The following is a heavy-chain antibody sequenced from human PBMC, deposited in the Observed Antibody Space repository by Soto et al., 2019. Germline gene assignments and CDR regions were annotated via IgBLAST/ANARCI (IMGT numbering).Heavy chain of an antibody. CDR2: ISGSGGST. Sequence: GGSLRLSCAASGFTFSSYAMSWVRQAPGKGLEWVSAISGSGGSTYYADSVKGRFTISRDNSKNTLYLQMNSLRAEDTAVYYCAKDRESGYDWYYFDYWGQGTLVTVSS. V-gene: IGHV3-23*01. D-gene: IGHD5-12*01. CDR1: GFTFSSYA. J-gene: IGHJ4*02. CDR3: AKDRESGYDWYYFDY.